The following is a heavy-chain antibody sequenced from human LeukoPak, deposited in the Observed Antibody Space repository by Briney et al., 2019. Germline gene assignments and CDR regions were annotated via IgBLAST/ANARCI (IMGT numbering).Heavy chain of an antibody. J-gene: IGHJ4*02. CDR3: ARDRVNYDSSGYYY. CDR1: GFIFSSYW. Sequence: PGGSLRLSCAASGFIFSSYWMHWVRLAPGKGLVWVSRINSDGSSTSYTDSVKGRFTISRDNAKNTLYLQMNSLRAEDTAVYFCARDRVNYDSSGYYYWGQGTLVTVSS. CDR2: INSDGSST. V-gene: IGHV3-74*01. D-gene: IGHD3-22*01.